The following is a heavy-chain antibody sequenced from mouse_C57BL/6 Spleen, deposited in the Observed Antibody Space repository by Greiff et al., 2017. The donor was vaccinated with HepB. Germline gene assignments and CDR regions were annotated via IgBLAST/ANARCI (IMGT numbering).Heavy chain of an antibody. CDR2: ISDGGSYT. CDR1: GFTFSSYA. V-gene: IGHV5-4*01. Sequence: EVQVVESGGGLVKPGGSLKLSCAASGFTFSSYAMSWVRQTPEKRLEWVATISDGGSYTYYPDNVKGRFTISRDNAKNNLYLQMSHLKSEDTAMYYCARGGLRGYFDYWGQGTTLTVSS. J-gene: IGHJ2*01. D-gene: IGHD2-4*01. CDR3: ARGGLRGYFDY.